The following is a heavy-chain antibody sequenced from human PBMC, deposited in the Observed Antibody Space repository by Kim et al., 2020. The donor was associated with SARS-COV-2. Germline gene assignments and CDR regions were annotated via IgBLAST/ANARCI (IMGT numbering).Heavy chain of an antibody. J-gene: IGHJ4*02. V-gene: IGHV1-2*02. CDR3: ARVEGLYDSGTYFS. CDR1: GYTFTGCY. CDR2: VNPNSGGT. Sequence: ASVKVSCKASGYTFTGCYIHWVRQAPGQGLEWMGWVNPNSGGTKYAQRFQGRVTMTRDTSISTAYMELSRLTSDDTAVYYCARVEGLYDSGTYFSWGQGTLVTVSS. D-gene: IGHD3-10*01.